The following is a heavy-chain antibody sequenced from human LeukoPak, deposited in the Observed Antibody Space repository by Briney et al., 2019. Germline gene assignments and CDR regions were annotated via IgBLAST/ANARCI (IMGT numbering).Heavy chain of an antibody. D-gene: IGHD3-22*01. V-gene: IGHV4-34*01. J-gene: IGHJ4*02. CDR2: INHRGAT. CDR3: ARGKGDLSMIVMIVTAVEFYFDS. CDR1: GGSLSDHD. Sequence: SETLSLTCAVFGGSLSDHDWSWIRQPPGKGREWIGEINHRGATNYNPSLKSRVTLSLDTSKNQVSLKLNSLTAADTAVYYCARGKGDLSMIVMIVTAVEFYFDSWGPGTLVTVSS.